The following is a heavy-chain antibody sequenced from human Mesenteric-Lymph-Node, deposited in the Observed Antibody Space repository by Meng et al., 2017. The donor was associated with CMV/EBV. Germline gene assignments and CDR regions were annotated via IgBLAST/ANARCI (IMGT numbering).Heavy chain of an antibody. CDR1: GFTFRSYW. CDR3: AKGGSRTPYYGMDV. CDR2: ISGSGGST. J-gene: IGHJ6*02. D-gene: IGHD1-14*01. V-gene: IGHV3-23*01. Sequence: GGSLRLSCAASGFTFRSYWMSWVRQAPGKGLEWVSAISGSGGSTYYADSVKGRFTISRDDSKKTLYLEMNSLRVEDTAVYYCAKGGSRTPYYGMDVWGQGTTVTVS.